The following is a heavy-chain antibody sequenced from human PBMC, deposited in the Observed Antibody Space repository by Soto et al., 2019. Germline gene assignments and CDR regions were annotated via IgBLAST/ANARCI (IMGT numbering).Heavy chain of an antibody. V-gene: IGHV3-48*02. J-gene: IGHJ4*02. Sequence: EVQLVESGGGLVQPGGSLRLSCAASGFTFSTYSMNWVRQAPGKGLEWVSYINSSSNNIYYADSVEGRFTISRDNAQNSLYLQMNSLRHEDTAVYFCASSPPTWLSYYFDYWGQGTLVTVSS. CDR3: ASSPPTWLSYYFDY. CDR2: INSSSNNI. CDR1: GFTFSTYS. D-gene: IGHD3-9*01.